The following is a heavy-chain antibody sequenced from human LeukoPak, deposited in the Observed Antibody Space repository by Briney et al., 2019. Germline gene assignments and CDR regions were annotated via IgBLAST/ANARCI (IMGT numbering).Heavy chain of an antibody. J-gene: IGHJ4*02. Sequence: KPSETLSLTCAVPGGSISGYYWHWIRQAPGKGLEWIGYIYYSGSTNYNPSLESRVTISVDTSKNQFSLKLSSVTAADTAVYYCARQRSRTPADHWGQGTLVTVSS. D-gene: IGHD4-23*01. CDR2: IYYSGST. V-gene: IGHV4-59*08. CDR3: ARQRSRTPADH. CDR1: GGSISGYY.